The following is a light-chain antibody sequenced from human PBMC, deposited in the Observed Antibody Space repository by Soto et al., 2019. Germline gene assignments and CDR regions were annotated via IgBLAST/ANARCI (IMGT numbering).Light chain of an antibody. CDR3: QQYTDWPALT. CDR2: AAS. Sequence: ETVMTQSPATLSVSPGERATLSCRASQSVSTNLAWYQQKPGQAPRLLIYAASTRATGIPTRFRGSGSGTEFTITINSLQPEDFAVYYCQQYTDWPALTFGGGTKVE. V-gene: IGKV3-15*01. J-gene: IGKJ4*01. CDR1: QSVSTN.